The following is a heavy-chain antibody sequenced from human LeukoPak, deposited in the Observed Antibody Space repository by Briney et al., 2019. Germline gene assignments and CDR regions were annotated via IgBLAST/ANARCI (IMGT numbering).Heavy chain of an antibody. D-gene: IGHD6-19*01. CDR2: IYHSGST. CDR1: GGSISSRNW. J-gene: IGHJ4*02. CDR3: ARGRLARSPYFDY. V-gene: IGHV4-4*02. Sequence: SGTLSLTCAVSGGSISSRNWWSWVRQPPGKGLEWIGEIYHSGSTNYNPSLKSRTTISGDKSKNQFSLKLSSVTAADTAVYYCARGRLARSPYFDYWGQGTLVTVSS.